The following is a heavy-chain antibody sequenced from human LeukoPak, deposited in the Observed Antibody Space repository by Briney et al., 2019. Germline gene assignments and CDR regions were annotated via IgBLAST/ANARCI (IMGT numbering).Heavy chain of an antibody. V-gene: IGHV1-69*05. CDR2: IIPIFGTA. CDR3: ARSYSGYDYYSQFDP. CDR1: GYTFTGYY. Sequence: SVKVSCKASGYTFTGYYMHWVRQAPGQGLEWMGGIIPIFGTANYAQKFQGRVTITTDESTSTAYMELSSLRSEDTAVYYCARSYSGYDYYSQFDPWGQGTLVTVSS. J-gene: IGHJ5*02. D-gene: IGHD5-12*01.